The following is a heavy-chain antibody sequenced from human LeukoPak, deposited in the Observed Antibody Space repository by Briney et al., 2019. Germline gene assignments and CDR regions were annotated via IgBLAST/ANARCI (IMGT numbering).Heavy chain of an antibody. Sequence: PGGSLRLSCAASGFTLSSNYMSTVPQAPGKGLECVSVIYSGGSTYYADSVKGRFTISRDNSKNTLYLQMNSLRAGDTAVYYCARDGRYGDHEGEDYWGQGTLVTVSS. V-gene: IGHV3-53*01. J-gene: IGHJ4*02. D-gene: IGHD4-17*01. CDR2: IYSGGST. CDR1: GFTLSSNY. CDR3: ARDGRYGDHEGEDY.